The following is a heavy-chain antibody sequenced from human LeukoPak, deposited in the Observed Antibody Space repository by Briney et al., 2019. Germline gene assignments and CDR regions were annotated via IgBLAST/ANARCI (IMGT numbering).Heavy chain of an antibody. CDR2: INSDGSST. J-gene: IGHJ3*02. CDR1: GFTFSSYW. CDR3: ARAVNAVGAWGDAFDI. D-gene: IGHD1-26*01. Sequence: RSGGSLRLSCAASGFTFSSYWMHWVRQAPGKGLVWVSRINSDGSSTRYADSVKGRLTISRDNAKNTLYLQMNSLRAEDTAVYYCARAVNAVGAWGDAFDIWGQGTMVTVS. V-gene: IGHV3-74*01.